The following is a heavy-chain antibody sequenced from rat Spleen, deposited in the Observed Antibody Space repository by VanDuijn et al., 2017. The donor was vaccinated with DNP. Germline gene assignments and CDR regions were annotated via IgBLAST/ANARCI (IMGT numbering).Heavy chain of an antibody. D-gene: IGHD1-9*01. CDR3: VRVRSTGIDYGLDA. Sequence: EVQLVESGGGLVQPGRSLKLSCAASGFTFSDFYMAWVRQAPTKGLELVAYITYDGGRSYYGDSVKGRCTISRDNAKNTLYLQMNSLRSEDTATYYWVRVRSTGIDYGLDAWGQGTSVTVSS. CDR1: GFTFSDFY. V-gene: IGHV5-20*01. CDR2: ITYDGGRS. J-gene: IGHJ4*01.